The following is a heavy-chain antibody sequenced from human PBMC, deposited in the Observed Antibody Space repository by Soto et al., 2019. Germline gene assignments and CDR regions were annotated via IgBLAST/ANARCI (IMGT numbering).Heavy chain of an antibody. CDR2: IKSKTDGGTT. V-gene: IGHV3-15*01. D-gene: IGHD6-19*01. CDR3: ASSRSVAYYYYGMDV. CDR1: GFTFSNAW. J-gene: IGHJ6*02. Sequence: EVQLVESGGGLVKPGGSLRLSCAASGFTFSNAWMSWVRQAPVKGLEWVGRIKSKTDGGTTDYAAPVKGRFTISRDDSKNTLYLQTNSLKTEDTAVYYCASSRSVAYYYYGMDVWGQGTTVTVSS.